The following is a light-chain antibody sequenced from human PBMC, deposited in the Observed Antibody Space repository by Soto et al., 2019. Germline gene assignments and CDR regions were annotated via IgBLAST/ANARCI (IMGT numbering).Light chain of an antibody. CDR2: AAS. J-gene: IGKJ1*01. V-gene: IGKV3-15*01. CDR3: QQYNNWPPTWT. Sequence: EILMTQSPATLSVSPGERATLSCSASQSISSNLAWYQQKPGQAPRLLIYAASTRATGIPARFSGSGSGTVFTLTINSLQSEDFAVYYCQQYNNWPPTWTFGQGTKVEI. CDR1: QSISSN.